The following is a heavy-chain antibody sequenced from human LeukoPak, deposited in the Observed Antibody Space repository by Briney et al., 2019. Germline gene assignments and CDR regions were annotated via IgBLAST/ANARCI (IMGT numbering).Heavy chain of an antibody. CDR3: ARVSGDLLYYYYYYGMDV. V-gene: IGHV4-4*02. CDR2: IYHSGST. CDR1: GGSISSSNW. J-gene: IGHJ6*02. D-gene: IGHD4-17*01. Sequence: SETLSLTCAVSGGSISSSNWWSWVRQPPGKGLEWIGEIYHSGSTNYNPSLKSRVTISVDKSKNQFSLKLSSVTAADTAVYYCARVSGDLLYYYYYYGMDVWGQGTTVTVSS.